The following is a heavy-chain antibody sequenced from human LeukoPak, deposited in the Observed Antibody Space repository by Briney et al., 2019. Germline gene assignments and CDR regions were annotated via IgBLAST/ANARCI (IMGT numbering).Heavy chain of an antibody. CDR3: ARDYYDFWSGYYQGYGMGV. CDR1: GGSISSYY. CDR2: IYYSGST. V-gene: IGHV4-59*01. J-gene: IGHJ6*02. D-gene: IGHD3-3*01. Sequence: VKPSETLSLTCTVSGGSISSYYWSWIRQPPGKGLEWIGYIYYSGSTNYNPSLKSRVTISVDTSKNQFSLKLSSVTAADTAVYYCARDYYDFWSGYYQGYGMGVWGQGTTVTVSS.